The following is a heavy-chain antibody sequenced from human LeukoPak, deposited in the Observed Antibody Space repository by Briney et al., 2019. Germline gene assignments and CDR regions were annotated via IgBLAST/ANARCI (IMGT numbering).Heavy chain of an antibody. V-gene: IGHV3-21*01. Sequence: NPGGSLRLSCAASGFSFNNYTFNWVRQAPAKGLEWVASISSSRTYIFYADSVQGRFTTSRDNSKNSVYPQMDSLTTDDRPVYYCATSRAYAPRWFDPWGQGTLVTVSS. D-gene: IGHD4-17*01. CDR3: ATSRAYAPRWFDP. J-gene: IGHJ5*02. CDR1: GFSFNNYT. CDR2: ISSSRTYI.